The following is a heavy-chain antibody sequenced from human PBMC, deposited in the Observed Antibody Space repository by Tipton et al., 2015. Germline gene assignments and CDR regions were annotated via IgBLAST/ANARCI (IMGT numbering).Heavy chain of an antibody. V-gene: IGHV4-31*03. CDR3: ARDGYNSNYFDY. Sequence: TLSLTGTVSGGAITSDGFYWSWLRQHPGKGLEWIGYIFYTGSTYYNPSLKSRATLSVDTSKNQFSLKLSSVTAADTAVYYCARDGYNSNYFDYWGQGTLVTVSS. CDR2: IFYTGST. D-gene: IGHD5-24*01. J-gene: IGHJ4*02. CDR1: GGAITSDGFY.